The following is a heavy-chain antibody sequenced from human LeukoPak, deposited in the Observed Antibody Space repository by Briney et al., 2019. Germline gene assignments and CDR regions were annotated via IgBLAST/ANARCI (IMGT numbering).Heavy chain of an antibody. CDR3: AREHYFGNSVYRRSIDY. CDR2: INSSSSGI. V-gene: IGHV3-48*01. D-gene: IGHD5/OR15-5a*01. Sequence: GGSLRLSCAASGISFSIYSMNWVRQAPGKGLECIAYINSSSSGIFYADSVKGRFTISRDNDKNLLYLQNIGLRAEDTAVYYCAREHYFGNSVYRRSIDYWGQGTLVTVSS. CDR1: GISFSIYS. J-gene: IGHJ4*02.